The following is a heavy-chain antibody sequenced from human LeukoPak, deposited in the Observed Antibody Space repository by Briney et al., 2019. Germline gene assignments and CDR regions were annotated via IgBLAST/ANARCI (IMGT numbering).Heavy chain of an antibody. CDR3: AREFNDSAISYYFDH. CDR2: IHYSGNT. D-gene: IGHD3-22*01. CDR1: GGSISSGDYY. V-gene: IGHV4-31*03. J-gene: IGHJ4*02. Sequence: PSETLSLTCTVSGGSISSGDYYWSWIRQYPGEGLEWIGFIHYSGNTYYNPSLESRVNISVDTSNNQFSLKVRSVTAADTAVYYCAREFNDSAISYYFDHWGQGTLVTVSP.